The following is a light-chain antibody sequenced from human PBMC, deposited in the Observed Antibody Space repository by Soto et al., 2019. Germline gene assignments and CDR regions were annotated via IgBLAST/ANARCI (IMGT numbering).Light chain of an antibody. CDR3: CSYAGCSNYV. CDR1: SSDVGGYNY. Sequence: HSALTPPSSVSWSPGHSVAIACTGTSSDVGGYNYVSWYQQHPGKAPKLIIYDVNRRPSGVPDRFSGSKSGNTASLTISGLQAEDEADYYCCSYAGCSNYVFGTGTKVTVL. CDR2: DVN. V-gene: IGLV2-11*01. J-gene: IGLJ1*01.